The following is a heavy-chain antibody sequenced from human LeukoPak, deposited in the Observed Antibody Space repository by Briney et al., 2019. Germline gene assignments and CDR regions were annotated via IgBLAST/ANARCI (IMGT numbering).Heavy chain of an antibody. D-gene: IGHD1-26*01. Sequence: SETLSLTCTVSGGSISSYYWSWIRQPPGKGLEWIGYIYYSGSTNYSPSLKSRVTISVDTSKNQFSLKLSSVTAADTAVYYCARGWELLPNAFDIWGQGTMVTVSS. CDR1: GGSISSYY. CDR2: IYYSGST. J-gene: IGHJ3*02. CDR3: ARGWELLPNAFDI. V-gene: IGHV4-59*01.